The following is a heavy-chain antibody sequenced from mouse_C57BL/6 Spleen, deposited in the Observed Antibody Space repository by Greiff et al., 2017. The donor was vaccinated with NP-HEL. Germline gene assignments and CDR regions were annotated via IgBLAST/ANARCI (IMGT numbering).Heavy chain of an antibody. Sequence: EVKLVESGGDLVKPGGSLKLSCAASGFTFSSYGMSWVRQTPDKRLEWVATISSGGSYTYYPDSVKGRFTISRDNAKNTLYLQMSSLKSEDTAMYYCAREGVYDYDCFAYWGQGTLVTVSA. V-gene: IGHV5-6*01. J-gene: IGHJ3*01. CDR3: AREGVYDYDCFAY. D-gene: IGHD2-4*01. CDR1: GFTFSSYG. CDR2: ISSGGSYT.